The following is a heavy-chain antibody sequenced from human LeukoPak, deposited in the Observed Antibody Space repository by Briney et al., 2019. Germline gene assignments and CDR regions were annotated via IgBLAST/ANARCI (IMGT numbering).Heavy chain of an antibody. CDR3: AREFQDYCSSTSCSKDAFDS. Sequence: PGGSLRLSCAATGFNFNSYWMSWVRHAPGKGLGTVANIKQDGSEKYYVDSVKGRFTISRDNAKNSLYLQMISLRAEYTAVYHCAREFQDYCSSTSCSKDAFDSWGQGTMVTVSS. J-gene: IGHJ3*02. CDR1: GFNFNSYW. CDR2: IKQDGSEK. D-gene: IGHD2-2*01. V-gene: IGHV3-7*01.